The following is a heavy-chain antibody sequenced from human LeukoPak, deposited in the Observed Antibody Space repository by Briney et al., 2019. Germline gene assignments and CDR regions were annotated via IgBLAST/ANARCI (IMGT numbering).Heavy chain of an antibody. CDR2: IKQDGSEK. J-gene: IGHJ4*02. V-gene: IGHV3-7*01. D-gene: IGHD3-10*01. CDR3: ARKSGSFDY. CDR1: GFTFSTYW. Sequence: GGSLRLSCAASGFTFSTYWMNWVRQAPGKGLEWVANIKQDGSEKYYVDSVKGRFTISRDNAKNSLYLQMNSPRAEDTAVYYCARKSGSFDYWGQGTLVTVSS.